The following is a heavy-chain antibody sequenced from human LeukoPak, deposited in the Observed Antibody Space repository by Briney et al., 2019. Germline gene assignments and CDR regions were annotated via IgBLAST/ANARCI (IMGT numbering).Heavy chain of an antibody. Sequence: SETLSLTCTVSGGSLSSYYRSWIRQPPGQGLEWIGYIYYSGSTNYNPSLKSRVTISVDTSKNQFSLKLSAVTAADTAVYYCARNILTAGYDAFDIWGQGTMVTVSS. J-gene: IGHJ3*02. V-gene: IGHV4-59*01. D-gene: IGHD3-9*01. CDR2: IYYSGST. CDR1: GGSLSSYY. CDR3: ARNILTAGYDAFDI.